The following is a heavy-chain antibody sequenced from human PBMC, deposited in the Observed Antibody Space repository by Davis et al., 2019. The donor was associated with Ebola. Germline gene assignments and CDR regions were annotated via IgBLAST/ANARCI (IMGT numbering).Heavy chain of an antibody. J-gene: IGHJ4*02. CDR2: IYSGGST. V-gene: IGHV3-66*01. D-gene: IGHD3-3*01. CDR1: GFTVSSNY. Sequence: GGSLRLSCAASGFTVSSNYMSWVRQAPGKGLEWVSVIYSGGSTYYADSVKGRFTISRDNSKNTLYLQMNSLRAEDTAVYYCASTSSITIFGVVFDYWGQGTLVTVSS. CDR3: ASTSSITIFGVVFDY.